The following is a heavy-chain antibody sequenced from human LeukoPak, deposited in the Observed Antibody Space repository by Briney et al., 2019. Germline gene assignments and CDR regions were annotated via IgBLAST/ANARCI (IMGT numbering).Heavy chain of an antibody. CDR1: GGSISSGAYY. Sequence: SETLSLTCTVSGGSISSGAYYWGWIRQHPGKGLEYLGYIYYSGSTYYNPSLKSRVTISVDRSKNQFSLKLGSVTAADTAVYYCVRENYFDYWGQGSLVTVSS. CDR3: VRENYFDY. V-gene: IGHV4-31*03. J-gene: IGHJ4*02. CDR2: IYYSGST.